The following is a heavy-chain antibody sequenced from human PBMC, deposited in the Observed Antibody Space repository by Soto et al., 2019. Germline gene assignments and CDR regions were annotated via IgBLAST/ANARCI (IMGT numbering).Heavy chain of an antibody. CDR2: INAGNGNT. CDR3: ARDSPIGSTFSGYDAIDY. CDR1: GYTFTSYA. V-gene: IGHV1-3*01. J-gene: IGHJ4*02. Sequence: ASVKVSCKASGYTFTSYAMHWVRQAPGQRLEWMGWINAGNGNTKYSQKFQGRVTITRDTSASTAYMELSSLRSEDTAVYYFARDSPIGSTFSGYDAIDYWGQGTLVTVSS. D-gene: IGHD5-12*01.